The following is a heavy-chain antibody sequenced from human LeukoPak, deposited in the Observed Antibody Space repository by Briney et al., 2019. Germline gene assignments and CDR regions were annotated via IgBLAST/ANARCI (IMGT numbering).Heavy chain of an antibody. CDR2: INTAGDT. D-gene: IGHD6-19*01. CDR1: GSTFSDYD. J-gene: IGHJ4*02. V-gene: IGHV3-13*04. Sequence: GGSLRLSCAASGSTFSDYDMHWVRQATGKGLEWVSAINTAGDTYYPDSVKGRFTISRENAKNSLYLQLNSLRAGDTAVYFCARAPPGSGWLIDYWGQGTLITVSS. CDR3: ARAPPGSGWLIDY.